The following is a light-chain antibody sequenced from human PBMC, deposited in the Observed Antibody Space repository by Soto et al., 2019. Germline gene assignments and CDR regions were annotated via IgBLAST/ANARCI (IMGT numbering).Light chain of an antibody. Sequence: EILLTQYPATLSLSPGERATLSCGGSQSVNSRYIAWYQVKPGQAPRLLIYEASSRATGTPGRLSGSGSGTDFTLTISRLEHEDFAVYYCQQFSSYPLTFGGGTKVDIK. CDR1: QSVNSRY. CDR2: EAS. CDR3: QQFSSYPLT. V-gene: IGKV3D-20*01. J-gene: IGKJ4*01.